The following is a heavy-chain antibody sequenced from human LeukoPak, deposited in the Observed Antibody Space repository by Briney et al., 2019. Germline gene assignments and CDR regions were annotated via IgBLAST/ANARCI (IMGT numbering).Heavy chain of an antibody. CDR2: ISAYNGNT. J-gene: IGHJ4*02. Sequence: EASAKVSCKASGYTFTSYGISWVRQAPGQGLEWMGWISAYNGNTNYAQKLQGRVTMTTDTSTSTAYMELRSLRSDDTAVYYCARDPGYCGGDCYFDYWGQGTLVTVSS. V-gene: IGHV1-18*01. CDR3: ARDPGYCGGDCYFDY. D-gene: IGHD2-21*02. CDR1: GYTFTSYG.